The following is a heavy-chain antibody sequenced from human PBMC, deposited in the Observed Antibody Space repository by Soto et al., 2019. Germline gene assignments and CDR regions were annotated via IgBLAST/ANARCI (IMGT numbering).Heavy chain of an antibody. CDR1: GFTFTSYA. Sequence: EVQLLESGGGLVQPGGSLRLSCAASGFTFTSYAMTWVRQAPGKGLEWVSSISGSGGATYYADSVKGRFTISSDDSKNTLDLQMSSLRAEDTALYYCAKAGRPYYDLWSENRFDPWGQGTLVTVSS. CDR3: AKAGRPYYDLWSENRFDP. CDR2: ISGSGGAT. J-gene: IGHJ5*02. V-gene: IGHV3-23*01. D-gene: IGHD3-3*01.